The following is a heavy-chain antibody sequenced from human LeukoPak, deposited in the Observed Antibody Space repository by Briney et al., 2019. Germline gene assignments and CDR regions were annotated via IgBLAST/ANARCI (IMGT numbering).Heavy chain of an antibody. CDR1: GGSFSGYY. D-gene: IGHD3-9*01. V-gene: IGHV4-34*01. J-gene: IGHJ4*02. CDR3: ARRSYSYDILTGYRFWGFDY. Sequence: TSETLSLTCAVYGGSFSGYYWSWIRQPPGKGLEWIGEINHSGSTNYNPSLKSRVTISVDTSKNQFSLKLSSVTAADTAVYYCARRSYSYDILTGYRFWGFDYWGQGTLVTVSS. CDR2: INHSGST.